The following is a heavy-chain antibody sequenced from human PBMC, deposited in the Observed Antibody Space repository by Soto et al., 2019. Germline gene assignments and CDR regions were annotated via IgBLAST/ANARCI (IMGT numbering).Heavy chain of an antibody. CDR2: TRNKAYSYTT. V-gene: IGHV3-72*01. D-gene: IGHD6-13*01. CDR3: APSLPSSKWSGFDS. CDR1: GFSFSDHY. Sequence: EVQLVESGGGLVQPGGSLRLSCAASGFSFSDHYMDSVRQAPGKGLEWVGRTRNKAYSYTTEYAASLRGRFTISRDDSKDSLYLQMNSLKTEDTAVYYCAPSLPSSKWSGFDSWGQGTQVIVSS. J-gene: IGHJ4*02.